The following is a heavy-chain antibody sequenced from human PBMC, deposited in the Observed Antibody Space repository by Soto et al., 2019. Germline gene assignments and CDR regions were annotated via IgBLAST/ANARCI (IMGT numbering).Heavy chain of an antibody. V-gene: IGHV4-39*01. CDR2: IYYSGST. Sequence: QLQLQESGPGLVKPSETLSLTCTVSGGSISSSSYYWGWIRQPPGKGLEWIGSIYYSGSTYYNPPLKSRVTMSVHTYKNQFSLKLSSVTAADTAVYYCASHTPAISISDHWGQGTLVTVSS. D-gene: IGHD3-3*01. CDR3: ASHTPAISISDH. CDR1: GGSISSSSYY. J-gene: IGHJ4*02.